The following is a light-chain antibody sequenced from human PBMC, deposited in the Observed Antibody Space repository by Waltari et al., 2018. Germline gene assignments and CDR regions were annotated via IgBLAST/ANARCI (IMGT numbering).Light chain of an antibody. J-gene: IGLJ2*01. V-gene: IGLV2-23*01. CDR2: GGT. CDR1: SRGIGTYNL. Sequence: QSALTQPASVSGSPGQSLTLSCIVPSRGIGTYNLLSWYQQHPDIAPKLMIYGGTQRPSGVSNRFSGSRSGNTASLTISGLQAEDEADYFCYSYAYSNTLLFGGGTKLTVL. CDR3: YSYAYSNTLL.